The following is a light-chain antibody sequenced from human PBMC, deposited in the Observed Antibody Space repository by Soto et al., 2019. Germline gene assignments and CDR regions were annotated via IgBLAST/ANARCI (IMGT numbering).Light chain of an antibody. Sequence: SALTQPPSVSGSPGQSVTISCTGTSRDVGRYNRVSWYRQPPGTAPKLLIYEVRNRPSGVPDRFSGSRSANTASLTISGLQAEDEADYYCSLFTTNSTFVFGAGTKVTVL. CDR1: SRDVGRYNR. CDR3: SLFTTNSTFV. CDR2: EVR. J-gene: IGLJ1*01. V-gene: IGLV2-18*01.